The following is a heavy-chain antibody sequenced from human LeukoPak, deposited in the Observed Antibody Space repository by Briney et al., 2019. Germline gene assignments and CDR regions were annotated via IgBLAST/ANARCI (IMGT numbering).Heavy chain of an antibody. D-gene: IGHD1-26*01. CDR3: ARDFVQWELGPDY. Sequence: GGSLRLSCAASGFTFSSYAMSWVRQAPGKGLEWVSAISGSGGSTYYADSVKGRFTISRDNAKNSLYLQMNSLRAEDTAVYYCARDFVQWELGPDYWGQGTLVTVSS. J-gene: IGHJ4*02. CDR1: GFTFSSYA. CDR2: ISGSGGST. V-gene: IGHV3-23*01.